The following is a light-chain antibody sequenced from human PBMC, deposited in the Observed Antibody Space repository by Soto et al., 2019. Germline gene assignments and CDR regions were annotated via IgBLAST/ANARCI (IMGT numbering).Light chain of an antibody. CDR1: QALSNY. CDR2: SAS. V-gene: IGKV1-9*01. Sequence: DIQLTQSPSVLSASVGDTVTITCRASQALSNYLAWYQQKPGKAPDLLIYSASTLQSGVPSRFSGSGSETEFSLTIRALQTEDSANYYCQQLRRHPLTFGGGTKVDIK. CDR3: QQLRRHPLT. J-gene: IGKJ4*01.